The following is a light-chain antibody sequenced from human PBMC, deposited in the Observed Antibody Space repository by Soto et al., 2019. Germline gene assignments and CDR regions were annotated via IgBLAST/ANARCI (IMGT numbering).Light chain of an antibody. V-gene: IGKV1-5*03. J-gene: IGKJ3*01. CDR2: KSS. Sequence: DIQMTQSPSTLSASVGDRVTITCRASQSISNWLAWYQQKPGKAPKLLIYKSSILESGVPSRFSSSGSGTEFTLTISSLQPADFATYYCQQYNSGGFTFGPGTKVDIK. CDR1: QSISNW. CDR3: QQYNSGGFT.